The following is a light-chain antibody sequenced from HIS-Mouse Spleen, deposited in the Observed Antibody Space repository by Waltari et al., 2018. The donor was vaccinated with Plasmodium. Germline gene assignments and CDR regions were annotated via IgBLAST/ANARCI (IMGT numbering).Light chain of an antibody. CDR3: QQYYSTTLT. CDR2: WAS. J-gene: IGKJ4*01. Sequence: DIVMTQSPDSLAVSLGERATINCKSSQSVLYSSNNKNYLAWYQQKPGQPPKLLIYWASTRESGIPDRCSGSGCGTDFTLTIRSLKAEDVAVYYCQQYYSTTLTFGGGTKVEIK. V-gene: IGKV4-1*01. CDR1: QSVLYSSNNKNY.